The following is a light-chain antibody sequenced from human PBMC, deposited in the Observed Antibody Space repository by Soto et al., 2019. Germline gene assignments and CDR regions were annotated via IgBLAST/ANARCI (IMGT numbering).Light chain of an antibody. CDR1: PSVSNS. Sequence: ESVLTQSPATLSLSPGERATLSCRASPSVSNSLAWYQHKPGQAPRLLIYDASNRATGVPTRFSGSGSGTDFTLTISSLEPEDFATYYCQQLNSYPRTFGQGTKVDIK. J-gene: IGKJ1*01. V-gene: IGKV3-11*01. CDR2: DAS. CDR3: QQLNSYPRT.